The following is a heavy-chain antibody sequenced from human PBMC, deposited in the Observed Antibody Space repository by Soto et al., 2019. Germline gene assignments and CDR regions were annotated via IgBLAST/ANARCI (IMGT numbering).Heavy chain of an antibody. CDR1: GFTFSSYE. V-gene: IGHV3-48*03. J-gene: IGHJ4*02. CDR3: ARDHQNYYDSSGYLDY. D-gene: IGHD3-22*01. CDR2: ISSSGSTI. Sequence: GGSLRLSCGASGFTFSSYEMNWVRQAPGKGLEWVSYISSSGSTIYYADSVKGRFTISRDNAKNSLYLQMNSLRAEDTAVYYSARDHQNYYDSSGYLDYWGQGTLVTVSS.